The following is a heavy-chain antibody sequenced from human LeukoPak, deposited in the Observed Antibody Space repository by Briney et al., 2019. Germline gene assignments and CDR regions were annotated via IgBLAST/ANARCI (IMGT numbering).Heavy chain of an antibody. Sequence: SETLSLTCTVSGGSISSYYWSWIRQPPGKGLEWIGYIYYSGSTNYNPSLKSRVTISADTSKNQFSLKLSSVTAADTAVYYCARQNSGSYSFDYWGQGTLVTVSS. CDR3: ARQNSGSYSFDY. CDR2: IYYSGST. J-gene: IGHJ4*02. V-gene: IGHV4-59*08. D-gene: IGHD1-26*01. CDR1: GGSISSYY.